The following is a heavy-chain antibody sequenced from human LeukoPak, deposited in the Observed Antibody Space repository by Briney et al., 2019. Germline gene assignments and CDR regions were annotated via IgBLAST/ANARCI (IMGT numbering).Heavy chain of an antibody. D-gene: IGHD6-13*01. J-gene: IGHJ3*02. CDR1: GHSFTSYW. CDR3: ASQSPLSSNPTEAFDI. V-gene: IGHV5-51*01. CDR2: IYPGDSHT. Sequence: GESLKISCKGSGHSFTSYWIGWVRQMPGKGLEWMGIIYPGDSHTRYSPSFQGQVTISADKSISTAYLQWSSLKASDTAMYYCASQSPLSSNPTEAFDIWGQGTMVTVSS.